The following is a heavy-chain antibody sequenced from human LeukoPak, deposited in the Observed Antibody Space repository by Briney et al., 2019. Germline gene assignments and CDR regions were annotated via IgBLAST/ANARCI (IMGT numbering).Heavy chain of an antibody. CDR1: GLTFSNSW. Sequence: GRSLRLSCAASGLTFSNSWMSWVRQAPGKGLEWVANIKQDGSEKHYVDSVKGRFTISRDNAKKSLYLQMNSLRAEDTAVYYCATDSRIVGATGASDIWGQGTMVTVSS. V-gene: IGHV3-7*01. D-gene: IGHD1-26*01. CDR2: IKQDGSEK. CDR3: ATDSRIVGATGASDI. J-gene: IGHJ3*02.